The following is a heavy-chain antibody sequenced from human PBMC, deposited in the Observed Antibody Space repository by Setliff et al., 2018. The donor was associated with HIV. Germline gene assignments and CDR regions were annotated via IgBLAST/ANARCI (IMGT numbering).Heavy chain of an antibody. V-gene: IGHV1-46*01. CDR1: GYTFTQSD. Sequence: GASVKVSCKASGYTFTQSDINWVRQAPGQGLEWMGIMNAKSGSTHYARKFQGRVTMTRDTATSTVYMELSSLRSEDTAVYYCARDPIRAVGVDFWSATNNWFGPWGQGTLVTVS. CDR2: MNAKSGST. D-gene: IGHD3-3*01. CDR3: ARDPIRAVGVDFWSATNNWFGP. J-gene: IGHJ5*02.